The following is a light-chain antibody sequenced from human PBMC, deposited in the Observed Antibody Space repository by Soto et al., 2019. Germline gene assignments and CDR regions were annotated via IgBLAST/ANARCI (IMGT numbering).Light chain of an antibody. J-gene: IGKJ1*01. V-gene: IGKV3-15*01. CDR3: QLYNDWWT. CDR2: GAA. Sequence: EIVMTQSPATLSVSPGERATLSCRASQTVSSNLAWYQQKPGQAPRLLIYGAATRATGIPARFSGSGSGTEFTLTIRSLQSEDFAVYFCQLYNDWWTFGQGTKVEIK. CDR1: QTVSSN.